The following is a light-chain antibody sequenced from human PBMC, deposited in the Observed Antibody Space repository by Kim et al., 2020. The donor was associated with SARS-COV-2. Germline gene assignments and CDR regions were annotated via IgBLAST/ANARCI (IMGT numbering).Light chain of an antibody. V-gene: IGKV3-20*01. J-gene: IGKJ2*01. CDR3: QHYHTSPAT. CDR1: QIVRSSY. CDR2: DAS. Sequence: LSPGDRATHSGRASQIVRSSYLAWYQHKPGQAPRLLIYDASSRATGIPERFSGSGSGTDFTLTISRLEPEDFAVYYCQHYHTSPATFGRGTKLEI.